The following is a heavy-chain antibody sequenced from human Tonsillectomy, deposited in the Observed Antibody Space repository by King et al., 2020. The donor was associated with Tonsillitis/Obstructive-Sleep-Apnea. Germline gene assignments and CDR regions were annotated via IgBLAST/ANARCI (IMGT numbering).Heavy chain of an antibody. Sequence: QLVQSGAEVKKPGESLKISCKRSGYSFTNYWIGWVRQMPGKGLEWMGLIYPGDSDTRYSPSFQGQVTISADKSHSTAYLQWSSLKASDTAMYYCARSPDTNSVWGGSDYICNWGQRTLVTVSS. CDR3: ARSPDTNSVWGGSDYICN. CDR2: IYPGDSDT. CDR1: GYSFTNYW. V-gene: IGHV5-51*01. J-gene: IGHJ1*01. D-gene: IGHD2-8*01.